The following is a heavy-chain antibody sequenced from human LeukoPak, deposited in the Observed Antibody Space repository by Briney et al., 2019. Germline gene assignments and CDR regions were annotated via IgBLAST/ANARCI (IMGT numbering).Heavy chain of an antibody. CDR3: ALRGLYCSASTCGGALHI. CDR1: GGSISSYY. J-gene: IGHJ3*02. Sequence: SETLSLTCTVSGGSISSYYWTWIRQPAGKGLEWIGRIYTSGTTNHNPSLKSRVTMSVDTSKGQLSLKLTSVTAADTAVYYCALRGLYCSASTCGGALHIWGQGTMVTVSS. CDR2: IYTSGTT. D-gene: IGHD2-15*01. V-gene: IGHV4-4*07.